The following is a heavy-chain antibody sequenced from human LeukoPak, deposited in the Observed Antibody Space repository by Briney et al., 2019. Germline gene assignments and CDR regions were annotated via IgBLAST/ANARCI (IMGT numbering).Heavy chain of an antibody. J-gene: IGHJ4*02. CDR2: IRSKANSYAT. Sequence: GGSLRLSCAASGFTFSGSAMHWVRQASGKGLEWVGRIRSKANSYATAYAASVKGRLTISRDDSKNTAYLQMNSLKTEDTAVYYCTVIALPNYWGQGTLVTVSS. V-gene: IGHV3-73*01. CDR3: TVIALPNY. CDR1: GFTFSGSA. D-gene: IGHD3-3*02.